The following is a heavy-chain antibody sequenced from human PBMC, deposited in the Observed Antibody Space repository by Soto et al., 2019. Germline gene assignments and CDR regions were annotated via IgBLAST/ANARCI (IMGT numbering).Heavy chain of an antibody. CDR1: GYTFTTYA. V-gene: IGHV1-3*01. D-gene: IGHD3-3*02. J-gene: IGHJ4*02. CDR2: INAGNGNT. Sequence: QVQLVQSGAEVKKPGASVKVSCKASGYTFTTYALHWVRQAPGQRFEWMGWINAGNGNTKYSQKFQGRVTITTDTSASPAYMALSSLRSEDTAVYYCATAPCISRCPDYWGQGTLVTVSS. CDR3: ATAPCISRCPDY.